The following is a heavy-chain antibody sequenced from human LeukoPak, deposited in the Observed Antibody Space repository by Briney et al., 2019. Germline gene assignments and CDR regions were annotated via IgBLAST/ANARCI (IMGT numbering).Heavy chain of an antibody. Sequence: GGSLRLSCAASGFSFSDYAMSWVRQAPGRGLEWVSGISGSGVSTYYAESVKGRFAISRDNSKNTVYLQMNSLKAEDTAVYYCAKDQAYYYDSGGYYSGAFDIWGQGTMVTVSS. CDR2: ISGSGVST. V-gene: IGHV3-23*01. J-gene: IGHJ3*02. D-gene: IGHD3-22*01. CDR1: GFSFSDYA. CDR3: AKDQAYYYDSGGYYSGAFDI.